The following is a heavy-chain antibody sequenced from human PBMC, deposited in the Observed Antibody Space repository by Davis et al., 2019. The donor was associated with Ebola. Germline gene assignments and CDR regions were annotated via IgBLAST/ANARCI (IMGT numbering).Heavy chain of an antibody. Sequence: ASVKVSCKASGGTFSSYTISWVRQAPGQGLEWMGWINPHNGNTNYAQNVQGRVTMTTDTSTSTAYMEVGSLRSDETAVYYCARAQIPTASDQWGQGTLVTGSS. V-gene: IGHV1-18*01. D-gene: IGHD2-21*01. CDR1: GGTFSSYT. CDR3: ARAQIPTASDQ. J-gene: IGHJ4*01. CDR2: INPHNGNT.